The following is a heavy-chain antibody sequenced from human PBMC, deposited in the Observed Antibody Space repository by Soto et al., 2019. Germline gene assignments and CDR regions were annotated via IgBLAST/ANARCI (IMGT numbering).Heavy chain of an antibody. V-gene: IGHV4-31*03. Sequence: QVQLQESRPGLVKPSLTLSLTCTVSGGSISRGGFFWSWIRQHPVKGLEWIGYIYYSGSTDYNPSRKSRVTISLDTSKNQFSLKLTSVTAADTAVYYCARGKGWFDPWGQGTLVTVSA. CDR2: IYYSGST. CDR1: GGSISRGGFF. CDR3: ARGKGWFDP. J-gene: IGHJ5*02.